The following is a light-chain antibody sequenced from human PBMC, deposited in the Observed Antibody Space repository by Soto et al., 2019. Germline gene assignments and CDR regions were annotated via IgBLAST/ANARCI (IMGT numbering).Light chain of an antibody. CDR3: QQYNSYSLT. CDR2: QAS. J-gene: IGKJ1*01. CDR1: QSIINW. V-gene: IGKV1-5*03. Sequence: DIQMTQSPSTLSASVGDRVTITCRASQSIINWLAWYQQKPGKAPRFLIHQASVLETGVPSRFSGSGSETEFALTINSLQPDDFATYYCQQYNSYSLTFGQGTKVDFK.